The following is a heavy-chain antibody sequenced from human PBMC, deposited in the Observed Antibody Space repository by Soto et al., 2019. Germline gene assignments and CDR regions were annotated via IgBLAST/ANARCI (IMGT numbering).Heavy chain of an antibody. J-gene: IGHJ6*02. D-gene: IGHD6-6*01. CDR3: ARDLRTLTAPQQYSSPPGMDV. Sequence: GASVKVSCKASGYTFTSYYMHWVRQAPGQGLEWMGIINPSGGSTSYAQKFQGRVTMTRDTSTSTVYMELSSLRSEDTAVYYCARDLRTLTAPQQYSSPPGMDVWGQGTTVTVSS. CDR2: INPSGGST. CDR1: GYTFTSYY. V-gene: IGHV1-46*01.